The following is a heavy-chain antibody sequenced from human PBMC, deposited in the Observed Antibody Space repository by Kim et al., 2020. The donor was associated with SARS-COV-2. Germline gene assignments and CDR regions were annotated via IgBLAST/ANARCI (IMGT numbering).Heavy chain of an antibody. V-gene: IGHV1-18*01. Sequence: YAQKLQGRVTMTTDTSTSTAYMELRSLRSDDTAVYYCARGPLVGATGFDYWGQGTLVTVSS. CDR3: ARGPLVGATGFDY. J-gene: IGHJ4*02. D-gene: IGHD1-26*01.